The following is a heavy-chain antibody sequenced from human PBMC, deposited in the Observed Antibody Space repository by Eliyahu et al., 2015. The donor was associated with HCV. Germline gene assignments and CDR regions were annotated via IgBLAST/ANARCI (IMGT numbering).Heavy chain of an antibody. V-gene: IGHV3-23*01. J-gene: IGHJ4*02. CDR1: GFTFSRYA. CDR3: ATNWNYDS. Sequence: EVQLLQSGGGLVQPGGSLRLSCAASGFTFSRYAMTWARQGSGKGLEWVSAISASGGNTYYADSVKGRFTISRDNSKNTLYLQMNSLRAEDTAVYYCATNWNYDSWGQGTLVTVSS. CDR2: ISASGGNT. D-gene: IGHD1-1*01.